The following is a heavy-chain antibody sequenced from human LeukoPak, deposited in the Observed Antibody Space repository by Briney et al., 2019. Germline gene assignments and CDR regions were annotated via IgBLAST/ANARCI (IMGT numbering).Heavy chain of an antibody. CDR2: IRPDSGGV. V-gene: IGHV1-2*02. CDR3: ATVPRPSLQGHSVFDL. Sequence: GASVKVSCKASGYTFTGYYLHWVRQAPGQGLEWLGWIRPDSGGVIYAPKFQGRVTMTRDTSITTAYMELNSLRSDDTALHYCATVPRPSLQGHSVFDLWGQGTMVSVSS. J-gene: IGHJ3*01. CDR1: GYTFTGYY. D-gene: IGHD6-6*01.